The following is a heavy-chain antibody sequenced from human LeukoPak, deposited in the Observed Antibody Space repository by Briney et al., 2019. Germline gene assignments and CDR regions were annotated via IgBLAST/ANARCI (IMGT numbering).Heavy chain of an antibody. Sequence: GGSLRLSCAAPGFTFSSYAMSWVRQAPGKGLEWVPAISGSGGSTYYADSVKGRFTISRDNSKNTLYLQMNSLRAEDTAVYYCAKAGELIHFDYWGQGTLVTVSS. D-gene: IGHD7-27*01. V-gene: IGHV3-23*01. CDR1: GFTFSSYA. CDR2: ISGSGGST. J-gene: IGHJ4*02. CDR3: AKAGELIHFDY.